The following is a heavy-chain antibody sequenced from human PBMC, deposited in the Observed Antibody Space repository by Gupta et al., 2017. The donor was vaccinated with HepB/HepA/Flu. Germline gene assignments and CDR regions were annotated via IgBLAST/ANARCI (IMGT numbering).Heavy chain of an antibody. J-gene: IGHJ4*02. Sequence: EVQLLESGGGLVQPGGSLRLSCAASGFTFSSYAMSWVRQAPGKGLEWVSAISGSGGSTDYADSVKGRFTIARDNSKNTLYLQMKSLRAEDTAVDDCAKDGWYGAYGGQGTLVTVSS. CDR1: GFTFSSYA. V-gene: IGHV3-23*01. CDR3: AKDGWYGAY. D-gene: IGHD6-19*01. CDR2: ISGSGGST.